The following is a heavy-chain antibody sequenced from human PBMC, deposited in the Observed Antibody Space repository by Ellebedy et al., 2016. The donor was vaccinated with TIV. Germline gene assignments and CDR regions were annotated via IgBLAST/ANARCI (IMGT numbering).Heavy chain of an antibody. CDR3: ARSFRNVPEFGIDP. D-gene: IGHD2-2*01. CDR1: GFTFSSYG. V-gene: IGHV3-30*03. J-gene: IGHJ5*02. CDR2: ISYDGSNK. Sequence: GESLKISXAASGFTFSSYGMHWVRQAPGKGLEWVAVISYDGSNKYYADSVKGRFTISRDNSKNTLYLQMNSLRAEDTAVYYCARSFRNVPEFGIDPWGQGTLVTVSS.